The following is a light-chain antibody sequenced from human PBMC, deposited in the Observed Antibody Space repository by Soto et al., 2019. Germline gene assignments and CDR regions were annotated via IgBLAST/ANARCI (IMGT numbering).Light chain of an antibody. Sequence: SGLTQPASVSGSPGQSITIFCTGTSSAVGGYNYVSWYQQLPGKAPKLLIFRVSQRPSGVSNRFSGSKSGTSASLAISGLQADDEADYYCCSYTTSSTKVFGIGTKDAVL. V-gene: IGLV2-14*01. CDR1: SSAVGGYNY. CDR2: RVS. J-gene: IGLJ1*01. CDR3: CSYTTSSTKV.